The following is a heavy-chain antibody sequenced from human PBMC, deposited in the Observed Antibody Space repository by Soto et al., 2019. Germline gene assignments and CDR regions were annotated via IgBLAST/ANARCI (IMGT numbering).Heavy chain of an antibody. CDR3: AKNGQPPYYYYGLDV. V-gene: IGHV1-18*01. CDR2: ISGYNGDT. J-gene: IGHJ6*02. CDR1: GYTFTRYG. Sequence: QGQLVQSGAEVKKPGASVKVSCKASGYTFTRYGISWVRQAPGHGLEWMGWISGYNGDTNYAQKFQGRVTMTIDTSTSIAYMELRRLTSDDTAVYFCAKNGQPPYYYYGLDVWGQGTTVTVSS. D-gene: IGHD2-8*01.